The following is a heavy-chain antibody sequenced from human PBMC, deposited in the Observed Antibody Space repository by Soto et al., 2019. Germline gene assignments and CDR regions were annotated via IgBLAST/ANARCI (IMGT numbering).Heavy chain of an antibody. J-gene: IGHJ6*03. D-gene: IGHD6-6*01. CDR2: IGTAGDT. CDR3: ARAHHNSSSSAYYYMDV. Sequence: GGSLRLSCAASGFTFSSYDMHWVRQATGKGLEWVSAIGTAGDTYYPGSVKGRFTISRENAKNSLYLQMNSLRAGDTAVYYCARAHHNSSSSAYYYMDVWGKGTTVTVSS. V-gene: IGHV3-13*01. CDR1: GFTFSSYD.